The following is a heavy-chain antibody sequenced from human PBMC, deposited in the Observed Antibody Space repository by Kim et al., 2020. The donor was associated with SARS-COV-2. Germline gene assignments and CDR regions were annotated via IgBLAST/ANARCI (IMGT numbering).Heavy chain of an antibody. V-gene: IGHV1-2*02. CDR2: INPNSGGT. Sequence: ASVKVSCKASGYTFTGYYMHWVRQAPGQGLEWMGWINPNSGGTNYAQKFQGRVTMTRDTSISTAYMELSRLRSDDTAVYYCARGSLLGRWYSVGAFDIWGQGTMVTVSS. CDR3: ARGSLLGRWYSVGAFDI. CDR1: GYTFTGYY. D-gene: IGHD6-13*01. J-gene: IGHJ3*02.